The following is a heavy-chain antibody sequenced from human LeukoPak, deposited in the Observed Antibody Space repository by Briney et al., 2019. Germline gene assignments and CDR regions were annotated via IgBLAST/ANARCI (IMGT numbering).Heavy chain of an antibody. J-gene: IGHJ5*02. D-gene: IGHD3-22*01. Sequence: SETLSLTCTVSGGSISSGGYYWSWIRQHPGKGLEWIGYIYYSGSTYYNPSLKSRVTISVDTSKNQFSLKLSSVTAADTAMYYCARRMYYYDSSGYYYLEWVFDPWGQGTLVTVSS. CDR3: ARRMYYYDSSGYYYLEWVFDP. CDR2: IYYSGST. CDR1: GGSISSGGYY. V-gene: IGHV4-31*03.